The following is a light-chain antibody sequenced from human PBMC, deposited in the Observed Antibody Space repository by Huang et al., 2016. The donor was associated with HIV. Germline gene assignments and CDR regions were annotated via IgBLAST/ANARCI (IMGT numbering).Light chain of an antibody. CDR1: QSVSSN. CDR2: GTY. Sequence: EIVMTQSPATLSVSPGERATLSCRASQSVSSNLAWYQQKPGQAPRLLIYGTYTRATGIPGRCSGSGSGTEFTLTISRLQSEDFAVYCCQQYNNWPRTFGQGTKVEIK. J-gene: IGKJ1*01. CDR3: QQYNNWPRT. V-gene: IGKV3-15*01.